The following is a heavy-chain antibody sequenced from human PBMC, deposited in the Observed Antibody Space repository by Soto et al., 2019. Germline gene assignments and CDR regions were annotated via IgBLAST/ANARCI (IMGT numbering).Heavy chain of an antibody. CDR3: ARDKEMVRGVPNWFDP. Sequence: PGGSLRLSCAASGFTFSSYSMNWVRQAPGKGLEWVSSISSSSSYIYYADSVKGRFTISRDNAKNSLYLQMNSLRAEDTAVYYCARDKEMVRGVPNWFDPWGQGTLVTVSS. J-gene: IGHJ5*02. CDR1: GFTFSSYS. D-gene: IGHD3-10*01. CDR2: ISSSSSYI. V-gene: IGHV3-21*01.